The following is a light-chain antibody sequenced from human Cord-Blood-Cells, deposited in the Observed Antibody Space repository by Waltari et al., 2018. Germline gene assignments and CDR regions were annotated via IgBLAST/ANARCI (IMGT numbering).Light chain of an antibody. CDR3: QQRSNWLDT. CDR1: QSVSSY. Sequence: EIVLTQSPATLSLSPGERATLSCRASQSVSSYLAWYQLKPGQAPRLLIYDASISATGIPARFSGSGSGTDFTLTISSLEPEDFEVYYCQQRSNWLDTFGQGTKLEIK. J-gene: IGKJ2*01. CDR2: DAS. V-gene: IGKV3-11*01.